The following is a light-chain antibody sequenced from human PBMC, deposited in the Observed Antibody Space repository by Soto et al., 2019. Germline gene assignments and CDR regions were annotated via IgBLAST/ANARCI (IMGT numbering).Light chain of an antibody. J-gene: IGKJ1*01. CDR1: QSISTW. V-gene: IGKV1-5*03. Sequence: DIQMTQSPSTLSASVGDRVTITCRPSQSISTWLAWYQQEPGKAPKLLIHKASSLQSGVPSRFSGSGSGTDFTLTISSLHPDDFATYYCQQYNSYSPTFGQGTKVDNK. CDR2: KAS. CDR3: QQYNSYSPT.